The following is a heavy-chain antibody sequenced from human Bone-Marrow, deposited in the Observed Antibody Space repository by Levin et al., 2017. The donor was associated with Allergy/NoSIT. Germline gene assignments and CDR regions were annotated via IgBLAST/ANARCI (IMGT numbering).Heavy chain of an antibody. CDR3: ARHDPRSGGHNAFDI. J-gene: IGHJ3*02. D-gene: IGHD2-15*01. CDR2: IYYTGST. Sequence: SETLSLTCTVSGASLSGFYWSWIRQPPGKGLEWIAYIYYTGSTDYNPSLRSRVTISEDTSTNQFSLQVSSENAADTDVDYCARHDPRSGGHNAFDIWGQGTTVTV. CDR1: GASLSGFY. V-gene: IGHV4-59*08.